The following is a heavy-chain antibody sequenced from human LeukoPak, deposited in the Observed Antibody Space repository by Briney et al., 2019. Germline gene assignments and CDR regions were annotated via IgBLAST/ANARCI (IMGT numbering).Heavy chain of an antibody. V-gene: IGHV4-59*01. D-gene: IGHD3-16*02. CDR3: ARLHHQASLYYFDY. CDR1: GGSISSYY. J-gene: IGHJ4*02. Sequence: SETLSLTCTVSGGSISSYYWSWIRQPPGKGLEWIGYIYYSGSTNYNPSLKSRATISVDTSKNQFSLKLSSVTAADTAVYYCARLHHQASLYYFDYWGQGTLVTVSS. CDR2: IYYSGST.